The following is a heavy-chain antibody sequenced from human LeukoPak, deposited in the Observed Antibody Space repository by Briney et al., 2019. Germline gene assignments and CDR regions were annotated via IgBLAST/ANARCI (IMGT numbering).Heavy chain of an antibody. CDR3: ARDKGNDYGTYDN. CDR1: GFPFSTYS. V-gene: IGHV3-48*02. CDR2: SSSSGRAI. D-gene: IGHD4-17*01. J-gene: IGHJ4*02. Sequence: GGSLRLSCAASGFPFSTYSMHWVRQTQGKGLEWVSYSSSSGRAIYYADSVRGRFTMSRDNAKNSLFLQMDSLRDEDTAVYYCARDKGNDYGTYDNWGQGTLVTVSS.